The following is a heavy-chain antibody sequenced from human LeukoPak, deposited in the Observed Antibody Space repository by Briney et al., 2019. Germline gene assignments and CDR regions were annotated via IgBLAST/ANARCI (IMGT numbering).Heavy chain of an antibody. CDR1: GYSFTSYW. Sequence: GESLKISCKGSGYSFTSYWIGWVRQMPGKGLEWMGIIYPGDSDTRYSPSFQGQVTISADKSISTAYLQWSSLKASDTAMYYCARQGDSSSWYREPSGWFDPWAREPWSPSPQ. J-gene: IGHJ5*02. CDR2: IYPGDSDT. D-gene: IGHD6-13*01. V-gene: IGHV5-51*01. CDR3: ARQGDSSSWYREPSGWFDP.